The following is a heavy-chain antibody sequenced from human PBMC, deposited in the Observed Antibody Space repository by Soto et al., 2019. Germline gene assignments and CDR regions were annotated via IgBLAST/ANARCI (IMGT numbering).Heavy chain of an antibody. CDR1: GYAFTTYG. Sequence: QVHLVQSGAEVKKPGASVKVSCKGSGYAFTTYGITWVRQAPGQGLEWMGWISAHNGNTNYAPKLQGRVTVTRDTSTSTAYMELRSLRSDDTAVYYCARGTYGDYWGQGALVTVSS. CDR2: ISAHNGNT. D-gene: IGHD4-17*01. J-gene: IGHJ4*02. V-gene: IGHV1-18*01. CDR3: ARGTYGDY.